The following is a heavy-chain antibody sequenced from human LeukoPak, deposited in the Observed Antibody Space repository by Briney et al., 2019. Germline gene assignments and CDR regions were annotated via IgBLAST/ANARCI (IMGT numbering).Heavy chain of an antibody. J-gene: IGHJ4*02. CDR2: IKSKTDGGTT. V-gene: IGHV3-15*01. CDR1: GFTFSNAW. Sequence: GGSLRLSCAASGFTFSNAWMSWVRQAPGKGLEWVGRIKSKTDGGTTDYAAPVKGRFTISRDDSKNTLYLQMNSLKTEDTAVYYCTTDLSSGGNFDYWGQGTLVTVSS. CDR3: TTDLSSGGNFDY. D-gene: IGHD3-16*01.